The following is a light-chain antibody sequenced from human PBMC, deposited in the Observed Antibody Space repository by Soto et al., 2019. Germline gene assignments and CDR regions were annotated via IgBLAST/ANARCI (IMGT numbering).Light chain of an antibody. CDR1: QGICSY. CDR2: DAS. Sequence: IQMTQSPSSLSASVGDRVTITCRASQGICSYLAWYQQTPGKAPKLLIYDASTLKSGVPSRFSGSGSGTDVTLTISTLQPEEFPTYYCQQLNSYPITFGQGTRLE. V-gene: IGKV1-9*01. CDR3: QQLNSYPIT. J-gene: IGKJ5*01.